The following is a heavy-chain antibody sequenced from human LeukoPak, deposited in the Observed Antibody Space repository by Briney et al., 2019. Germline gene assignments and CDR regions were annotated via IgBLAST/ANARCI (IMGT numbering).Heavy chain of an antibody. CDR1: GYTFTGYY. J-gene: IGHJ4*02. CDR3: ARAVAGRTPFDY. Sequence: ASVKVSCKASGYTFTGYYMHWVRQAPGQGLECMGWINPNSGGTNYAQKFQGRVTMTRDTSISTAYMELNRLRSEDTAVYYCARAVAGRTPFDYWGQGTLVTVSS. CDR2: INPNSGGT. V-gene: IGHV1-2*02. D-gene: IGHD6-19*01.